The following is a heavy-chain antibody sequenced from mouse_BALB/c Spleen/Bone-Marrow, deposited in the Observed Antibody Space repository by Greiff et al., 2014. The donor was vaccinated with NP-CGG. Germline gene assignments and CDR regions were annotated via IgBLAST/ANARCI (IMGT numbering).Heavy chain of an antibody. Sequence: VQLKESGGGLVQPGGSLKLSCAASGFTFSNYGMSWVRQTPDKRLEFVATINSNGGSTYYPDSVKGRFTISRDTAKNTLYLQMSSLKSEETAMYYCVRGNYGNYVDYFDFWGQGTTLTVSS. CDR3: VRGNYGNYVDYFDF. D-gene: IGHD2-1*01. J-gene: IGHJ2*01. CDR2: INSNGGST. V-gene: IGHV5-6-3*01. CDR1: GFTFSNYG.